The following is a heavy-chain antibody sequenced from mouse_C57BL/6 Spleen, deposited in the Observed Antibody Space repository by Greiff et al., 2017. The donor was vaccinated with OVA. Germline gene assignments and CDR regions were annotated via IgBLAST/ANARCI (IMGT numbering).Heavy chain of an antibody. D-gene: IGHD3-2*02. CDR2: IDPSDSYT. V-gene: IGHV1-69*01. CDR3: ARTAQATWFAY. J-gene: IGHJ3*01. Sequence: VQLQQPGAELVMPGASVKLSCKASGYTFTSYWMHWVKQRPGQGLEWLGEIDPSDSYTNYNQKFKGKSTLTVDKSSSTAYMQLSSLTSEDSAVYYCARTAQATWFAYWGQGTLVTVSA. CDR1: GYTFTSYW.